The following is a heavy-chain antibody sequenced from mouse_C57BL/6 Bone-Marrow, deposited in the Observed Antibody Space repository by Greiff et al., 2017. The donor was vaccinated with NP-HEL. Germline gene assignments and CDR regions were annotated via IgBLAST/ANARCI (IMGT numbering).Heavy chain of an antibody. Sequence: VQLQESGAELMKPGASVKLSCKATGYTFTGYWIEWVKQRPGHGLEWIGEILPGSGSTNHNEKFKGKATFTADTSSNTAYMQLSSLTTEDSAIYYCARPNDYDEAYWGQGTLVTVSA. CDR1: GYTFTGYW. J-gene: IGHJ3*01. D-gene: IGHD2-4*01. V-gene: IGHV1-9*01. CDR2: ILPGSGST. CDR3: ARPNDYDEAY.